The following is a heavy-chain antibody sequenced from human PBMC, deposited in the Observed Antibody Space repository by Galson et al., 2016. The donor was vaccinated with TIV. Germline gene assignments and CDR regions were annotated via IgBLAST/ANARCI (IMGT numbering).Heavy chain of an antibody. CDR3: ARDFLRLGESFSNHRAFDL. D-gene: IGHD3-16*01. J-gene: IGHJ3*01. Sequence: IRQPPGKELQWIGHVYNTVATSYNPSLKSRVFMSADTSKNQFSLKLSSVTAADTAVYYCARDFLRLGESFSNHRAFDLWGQGTMVTVSS. V-gene: IGHV4-59*01. CDR2: VYNTVAT.